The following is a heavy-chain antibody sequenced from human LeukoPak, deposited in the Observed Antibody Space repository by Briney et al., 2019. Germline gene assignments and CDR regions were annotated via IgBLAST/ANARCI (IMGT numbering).Heavy chain of an antibody. J-gene: IGHJ4*02. D-gene: IGHD3-10*01. V-gene: IGHV3-7*01. CDR2: IKEDGSER. CDR1: GFTFSNYW. CDR3: ARTIRGY. Sequence: GGSLRLSCAASGFTFSNYWMSWVRQAPGKGLEWVANIKEDGSERYYVDSVKGRFTISRDNAKNSLYLQMNSLRAEDTAVYYCARTIRGYWGQGTLVTVSS.